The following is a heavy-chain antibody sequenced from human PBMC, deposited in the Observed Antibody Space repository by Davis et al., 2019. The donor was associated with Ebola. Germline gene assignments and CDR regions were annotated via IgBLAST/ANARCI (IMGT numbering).Heavy chain of an antibody. CDR1: GFTFSNYG. D-gene: IGHD7-27*01. J-gene: IGHJ4*02. CDR3: ATFGSGDFDY. Sequence: PGGSLRLSCAASGFTFSNYGLHWVRQAPGKGLEWVAVIWFDGINKYYADSVRGRFTISRDNSKITLYLQINSLRAEDTAVYYCATFGSGDFDYWGQGTLVTVSS. V-gene: IGHV3-33*01. CDR2: IWFDGINK.